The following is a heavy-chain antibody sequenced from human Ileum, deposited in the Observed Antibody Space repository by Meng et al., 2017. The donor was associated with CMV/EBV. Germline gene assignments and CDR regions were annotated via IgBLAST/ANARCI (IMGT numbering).Heavy chain of an antibody. CDR2: TYYRSKWYN. CDR1: GDSFSSNRAA. CDR3: ARIAWNVAAF. J-gene: IGHJ4*02. D-gene: IGHD1-1*01. V-gene: IGHV6-1*01. Sequence: ISGDSFSSNRAAWNWIRQSPSRGLEWLGRTYYRSKWYNDYAASVESRITINPDTSKNQFSLQLNSVTPDDTAVYYCARIAWNVAAFWGQGTLVTVSS.